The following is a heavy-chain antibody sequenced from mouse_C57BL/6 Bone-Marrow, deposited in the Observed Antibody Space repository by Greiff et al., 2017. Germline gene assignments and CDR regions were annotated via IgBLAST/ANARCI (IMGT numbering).Heavy chain of an antibody. CDR1: GFSFNTYA. V-gene: IGHV10-1*01. J-gene: IGHJ3*01. CDR2: IRSKSNNYAT. D-gene: IGHD2-4*01. CDR3: ERAGYDYAWFAY. Sequence: EVKLMESGGGLVQPKGSLKLSCAASGFSFNTYAMNWVRQAPGKGLEWVARIRSKSNNYATYYADSVKDRFTISRDDSESMLYLQMNNLKTEDTAMYYCERAGYDYAWFAYWGQGTLVTVSA.